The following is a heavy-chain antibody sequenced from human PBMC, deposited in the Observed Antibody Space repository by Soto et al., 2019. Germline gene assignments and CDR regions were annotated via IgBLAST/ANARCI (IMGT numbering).Heavy chain of an antibody. CDR2: INHSGST. CDR3: ARFARVVVAATDLDV. CDR1: YASISCDY. J-gene: IGHJ6*03. Sequence: TLSLNCAFGYASISCDYCRWSSQPPGKGLEWMGEINHSGSTNYNPSLKSRVTISVDTSKNQFSLKLSSVTAADTAVYYCARFARVVVAATDLDVWGKGTTVT. V-gene: IGHV4-34*01. D-gene: IGHD2-15*01.